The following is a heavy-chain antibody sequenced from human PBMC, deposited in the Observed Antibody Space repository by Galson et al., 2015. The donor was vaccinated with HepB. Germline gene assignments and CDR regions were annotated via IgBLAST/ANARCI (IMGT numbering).Heavy chain of an antibody. D-gene: IGHD3-10*01. CDR2: IDWDDDK. J-gene: IGHJ6*02. CDR1: GFSLSTSGMC. CDR3: ARSIRTYYYGSGDARGGSSYGMDV. V-gene: IGHV2-70*01. Sequence: PALVKPTQTLTLTCTFSGFSLSTSGMCVSWIRQPPGKALEWLALIDWDDDKYYSTSLKTRLTISKDTSKNQVVLTMTNMDPVDTATYYCARSIRTYYYGSGDARGGSSYGMDVWGQGTTVTVSS.